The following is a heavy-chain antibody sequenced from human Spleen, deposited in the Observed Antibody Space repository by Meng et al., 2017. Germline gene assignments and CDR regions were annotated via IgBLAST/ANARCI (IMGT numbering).Heavy chain of an antibody. CDR3: TTGDYCGF. Sequence: VQLGESWGDLVKPGGSLELSCVASGFTFSGSAMNWVRQTSGKGLEWVGRIRTKPNDYATAYAASVRGRFTISRDDSKNTVYLQMNSLKTEDTAVYYCTTGDYCGFWGQGTLVTVSS. CDR1: GFTFSGSA. J-gene: IGHJ4*02. D-gene: IGHD1-14*01. V-gene: IGHV3-73*01. CDR2: IRTKPNDYAT.